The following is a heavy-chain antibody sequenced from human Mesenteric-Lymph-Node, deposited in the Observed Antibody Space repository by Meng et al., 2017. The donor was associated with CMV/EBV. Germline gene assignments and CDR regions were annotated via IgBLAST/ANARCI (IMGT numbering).Heavy chain of an antibody. Sequence: ASVKVSCKASGYTFTSYGISWVRQAPGQGLEWMGWISAYNGNTNYAQKLQGRVTMTTDTSTSTAYMELRSLRSDDTAVYYCARDRDYDFWSGYYPKYYYYGMDVWGQGTTVTVSS. CDR3: ARDRDYDFWSGYYPKYYYYGMDV. J-gene: IGHJ6*02. D-gene: IGHD3-3*01. CDR1: GYTFTSYG. V-gene: IGHV1-18*01. CDR2: ISAYNGNT.